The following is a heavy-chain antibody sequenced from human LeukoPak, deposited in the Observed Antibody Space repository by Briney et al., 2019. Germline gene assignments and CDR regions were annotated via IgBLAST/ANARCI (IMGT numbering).Heavy chain of an antibody. CDR3: AREREEYDSSGYYYYMDY. CDR2: VSSTSAV. J-gene: IGHJ4*02. CDR1: GFAFSSHG. Sequence: GGSLRLSCAASGFAFSSHGMNWVRQAPGKGLEWISYVSSTSAVYYADSVKGRFTISRDNSKNTLYLQMNSLRAEDTAVYYCAREREEYDSSGYYYYMDYWGQGTLVTVSS. D-gene: IGHD3-22*01. V-gene: IGHV3-48*01.